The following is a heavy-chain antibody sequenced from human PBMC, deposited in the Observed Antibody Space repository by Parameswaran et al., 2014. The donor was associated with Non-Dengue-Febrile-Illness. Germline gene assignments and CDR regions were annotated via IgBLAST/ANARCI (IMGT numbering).Heavy chain of an antibody. CDR3: ARDPAGREGPYYFDY. J-gene: IGHJ4*02. Sequence: VRQAPGKGLEWVSYISSSGSTIYYVDSVKGRFTISRDNAKNSLYLQMNSLRAEDTAVYYCARDPAGREGPYYFDYWGQGTLVTVSS. V-gene: IGHV3-48*03. D-gene: IGHD1-26*01. CDR2: ISSSGSTI.